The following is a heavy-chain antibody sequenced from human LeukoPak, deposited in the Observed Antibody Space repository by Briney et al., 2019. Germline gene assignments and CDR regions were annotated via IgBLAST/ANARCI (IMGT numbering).Heavy chain of an antibody. CDR3: ARDDFWSGYPAYYYSYMDV. D-gene: IGHD3-3*01. J-gene: IGHJ6*03. CDR2: IKQDGSEK. V-gene: IGHV3-7*01. Sequence: GGSLRLSCAASGFTFSSYWMSWVRQAPGKGLEWVANIKQDGSEKYYVDSVKGRFTISRDNAKNSLYLQMNSLRAEDTAVYYCARDDFWSGYPAYYYSYMDVWGKGTTVTVSS. CDR1: GFTFSSYW.